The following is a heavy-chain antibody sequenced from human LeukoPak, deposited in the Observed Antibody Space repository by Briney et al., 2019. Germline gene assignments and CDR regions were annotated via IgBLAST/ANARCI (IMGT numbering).Heavy chain of an antibody. J-gene: IGHJ6*03. CDR1: GFTFSSYD. V-gene: IGHV3-48*03. D-gene: IGHD6-13*01. CDR2: ISSSGSTI. CDR3: ARARANEGSSWYHGWKRYYYYYYMDV. Sequence: TGGSLRLSCAAAGFTFSSYDMNWVRQAPGKGLEWVSYISSSGSTIYYADSVKGRFTISRDNAKNSLYLQMNSLRAEDTAVYYCARARANEGSSWYHGWKRYYYYYYMDVWGKGTTVTISS.